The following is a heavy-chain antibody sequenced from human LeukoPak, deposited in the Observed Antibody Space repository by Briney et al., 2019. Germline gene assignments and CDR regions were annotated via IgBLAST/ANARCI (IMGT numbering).Heavy chain of an antibody. Sequence: GSLRLSCAASGFTFSSYWMSWVRQAPGKGLEWVANIKQDGSEKYYVDSVKGRFTISRDSSKSTLYLQMNSLRAEDTAVYYCAKDYPAYSSSWHYYFDYWGQGTLVTVSS. CDR3: AKDYPAYSSSWHYYFDY. D-gene: IGHD6-13*01. J-gene: IGHJ4*02. V-gene: IGHV3-7*03. CDR2: IKQDGSEK. CDR1: GFTFSSYW.